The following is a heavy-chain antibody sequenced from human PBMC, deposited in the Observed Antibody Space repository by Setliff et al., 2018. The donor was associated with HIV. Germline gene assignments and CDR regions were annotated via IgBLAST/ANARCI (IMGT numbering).Heavy chain of an antibody. V-gene: IGHV1-8*02. CDR2: MNPNSGNT. CDR1: GYTFTSYD. CDR3: ARARGSVGYYGSGTMYHMDV. D-gene: IGHD3-10*01. Sequence: GASVKVSCKASGYTFTSYDINWVRQATGQGLEWMGWMNPNSGNTGYAQKFQGRVPMTRNTSISTAYMELSSLRVEDTATYYCARARGSVGYYGSGTMYHMDVWGKGTTVTVSS. J-gene: IGHJ6*03.